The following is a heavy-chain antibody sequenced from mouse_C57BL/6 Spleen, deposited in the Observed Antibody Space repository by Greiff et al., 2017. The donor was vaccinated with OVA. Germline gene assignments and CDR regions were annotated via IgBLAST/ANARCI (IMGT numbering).Heavy chain of an antibody. Sequence: QVQLQQPGAELVKPGASVKLSCKASGYTFTSYWMHWVKQRPGQGLEWIGMIHPNSGSTNYNEKFKSKATLTVDKSSSTAYMQLSSLTSEDSAVYYCAREDYGSSYGYWGQGTTLTVSS. CDR3: AREDYGSSYGY. CDR1: GYTFTSYW. D-gene: IGHD1-1*01. CDR2: IHPNSGST. J-gene: IGHJ2*01. V-gene: IGHV1-64*01.